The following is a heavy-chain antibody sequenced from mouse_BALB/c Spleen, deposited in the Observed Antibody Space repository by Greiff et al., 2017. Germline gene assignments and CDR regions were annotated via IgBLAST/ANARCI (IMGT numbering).Heavy chain of an antibody. CDR1: GYSITSDYA. CDR2: ISYSGST. V-gene: IGHV3-2*02. D-gene: IGHD1-2*01. J-gene: IGHJ3*01. Sequence: EVKLLESGPGLVKPSQSLSLTCTVTGYSITSDYAWNWIRQFPGNKLEWMGYISYSGSTSYNPSLKSRISITRDTSKNQFFLQLNSVTTEDTATYYCARVDYGGAYWGQGTLVTVSA. CDR3: ARVDYGGAY.